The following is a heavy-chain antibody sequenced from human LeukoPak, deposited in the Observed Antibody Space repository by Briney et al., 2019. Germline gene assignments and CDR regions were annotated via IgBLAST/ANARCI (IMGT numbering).Heavy chain of an antibody. J-gene: IGHJ4*02. D-gene: IGHD3-3*01. CDR2: INPSGGST. CDR3: ARDEGVPGGDY. CDR1: GYSFTSYY. Sequence: GASVKVSCKASGYSFTSYYMHWVRQAPGQGLEWMGIINPSGGSTSFAQKFQGRVTMTRDTSTTTVYMELSGLRSDDTAVYYCARDEGVPGGDYWGQGTLVTVSS. V-gene: IGHV1-46*01.